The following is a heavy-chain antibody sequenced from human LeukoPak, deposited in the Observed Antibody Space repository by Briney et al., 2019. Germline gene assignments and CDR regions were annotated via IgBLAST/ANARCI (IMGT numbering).Heavy chain of an antibody. CDR3: AKHGLPLVVISAPLDY. D-gene: IGHD2-15*01. Sequence: GGSLRLSCAASGFTFSSYEMNWVRQAPGKGLEWVAFIRYDGSNKYYADSVKGRFTISRDNSKNTVYLQMNSLRAEDTAVYYCAKHGLPLVVISAPLDYWGQGTLVTVAS. CDR2: IRYDGSNK. J-gene: IGHJ4*02. V-gene: IGHV3-30*02. CDR1: GFTFSSYE.